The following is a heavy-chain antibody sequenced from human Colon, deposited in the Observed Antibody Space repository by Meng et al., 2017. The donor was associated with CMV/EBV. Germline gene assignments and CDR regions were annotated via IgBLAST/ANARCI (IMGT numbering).Heavy chain of an antibody. D-gene: IGHD3-22*01. CDR3: ARDQGSGWVDY. CDR2: ISSSGSAI. V-gene: IGHV3-11*04. CDR1: GFTFSDYY. J-gene: IGHJ4*02. Sequence: SCAASGFTFSDYYMSWIRQAPGKGLEWVSYISSSGSAIYYADSVKGRFTFSRDNAKKSLYLQMNSLRAEDTAVYYCARDQGSGWVDYWGQGTLVTVSS.